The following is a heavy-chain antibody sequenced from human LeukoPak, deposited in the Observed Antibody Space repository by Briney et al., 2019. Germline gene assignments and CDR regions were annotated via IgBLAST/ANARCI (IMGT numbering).Heavy chain of an antibody. D-gene: IGHD3-9*01. CDR2: ICDTSTYI. V-gene: IGHV3-21*01. J-gene: IGHJ4*02. CDR1: GFTFTSYS. CDR3: ARLAGTAGRYFFDY. Sequence: PGGSLRLSCAASGFTFTSYSINWVRQAPGKGLEWVSSICDTSTYIYYADSVKGRFTISRDNAKNSLYLQVKSLRAEDTAVYYCARLAGTAGRYFFDYWGQGALVTVSS.